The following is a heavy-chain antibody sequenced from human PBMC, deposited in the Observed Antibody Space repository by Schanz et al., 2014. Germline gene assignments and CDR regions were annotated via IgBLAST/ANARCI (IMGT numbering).Heavy chain of an antibody. CDR2: ISYGTSYI. Sequence: EMQLLESGGGLIQPGGSLRLSCAASGFTFSTHAMNWVRQAPGKGLEWVSSISYGTSYIYYAESVKGRFTISRDNSKNTLFLQMNSLRAEDTAVYYCAREQTIFGVTYTDAYDVWRQGALVTVSS. CDR1: GFTFSTHA. V-gene: IGHV3-23*01. J-gene: IGHJ4*02. CDR3: AREQTIFGVTYTDAYDV. D-gene: IGHD3-3*01.